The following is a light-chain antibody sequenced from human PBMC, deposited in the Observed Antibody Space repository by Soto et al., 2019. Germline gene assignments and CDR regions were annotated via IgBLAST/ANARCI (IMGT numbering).Light chain of an antibody. Sequence: EIVLTQSPGTLSLSPGERATLSCTGSQSVSSYYLAWYQQKPGQAPRLLIYAASSRATGIPDRFSGGGSGTDFTLTISRMEPEDFAVYYCQQCGSSPWTFGQGTQVDIK. CDR2: AAS. CDR3: QQCGSSPWT. J-gene: IGKJ1*01. CDR1: QSVSSYY. V-gene: IGKV3-20*01.